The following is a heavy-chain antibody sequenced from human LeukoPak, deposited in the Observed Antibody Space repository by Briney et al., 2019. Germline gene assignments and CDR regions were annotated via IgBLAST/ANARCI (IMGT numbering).Heavy chain of an antibody. D-gene: IGHD1-14*01. CDR3: AREPYRRAPNYYYYGMDV. Sequence: SETLSLTCTVSGGSISSYYWSWIRQPPGKGLEWIGYIYYSGSTNYNASLTNRVTISVDTSKNQFSLKLSSVTAADTAVYYCAREPYRRAPNYYYYGMDVWGQGTTVTVSS. CDR1: GGSISSYY. CDR2: IYYSGST. J-gene: IGHJ6*02. V-gene: IGHV4-59*01.